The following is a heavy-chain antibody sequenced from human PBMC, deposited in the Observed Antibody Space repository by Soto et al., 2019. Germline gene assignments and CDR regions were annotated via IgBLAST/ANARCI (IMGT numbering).Heavy chain of an antibody. CDR1: GGSISSGDYY. Sequence: SETLSLTCTVSGGSISSGDYYWSWIRQPPGNGLEWIGYIYYSGSTYYNPSLKSRVTISVDTSKNQFSLKLSSVTAADTAVYYCARSGGGNPYFQHWGQRNLVTVSS. CDR3: ARSGGGNPYFQH. CDR2: IYYSGST. V-gene: IGHV4-30-4*01. J-gene: IGHJ1*01. D-gene: IGHD2-15*01.